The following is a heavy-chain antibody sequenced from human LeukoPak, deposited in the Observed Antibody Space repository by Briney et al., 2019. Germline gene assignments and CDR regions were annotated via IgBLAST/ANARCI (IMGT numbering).Heavy chain of an antibody. D-gene: IGHD2-8*01. CDR2: IKQDGSEK. J-gene: IGHJ4*02. CDR3: ARGEGLGNTNGDYYFAY. Sequence: GGSLRLSCAASGFTFSSYWMSWVRQAPGKGLEWVANIKQDGSEKYYVDSVKGRFTISRDNAKNSLYLQMNTLRAEDTAVYYCARGEGLGNTNGDYYFAYWGKGSLVIVSS. CDR1: GFTFSSYW. V-gene: IGHV3-7*01.